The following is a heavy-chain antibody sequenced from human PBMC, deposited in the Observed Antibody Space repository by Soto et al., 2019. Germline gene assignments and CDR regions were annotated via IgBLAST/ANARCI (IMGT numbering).Heavy chain of an antibody. Sequence: QSQTLSLTCAISGDSVSSNSAAWNWIRQSPSRGLEWLGRTYYRSKWYNDYAVSVKSRITINPDTSKNQFSLQLNSVTPEDTAVYYCARAGYCSGGSCYFYWFDPWGQGTLVTVSS. D-gene: IGHD2-15*01. CDR2: TYYRSKWYN. V-gene: IGHV6-1*01. CDR1: GDSVSSNSAA. J-gene: IGHJ5*02. CDR3: ARAGYCSGGSCYFYWFDP.